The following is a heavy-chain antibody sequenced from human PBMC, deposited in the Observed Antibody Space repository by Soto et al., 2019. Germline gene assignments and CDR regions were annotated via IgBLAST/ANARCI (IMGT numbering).Heavy chain of an antibody. D-gene: IGHD6-6*01. J-gene: IGHJ1*01. V-gene: IGHV3-23*01. Sequence: GGSLRLSCAASGFTFSKYAMMWVRQAPGKGLEWVSGILGSGGTYHADSVKGRFTISKDNSKNTLYLQMNSLRAEDTAVYYCAAGAPRRAPFQRWGQGTLVTVSS. CDR2: ILGSGGT. CDR1: GFTFSKYA. CDR3: AAGAPRRAPFQR.